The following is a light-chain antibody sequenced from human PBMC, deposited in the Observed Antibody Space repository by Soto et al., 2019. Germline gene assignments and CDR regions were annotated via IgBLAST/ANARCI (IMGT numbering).Light chain of an antibody. CDR1: QTVSDNY. Sequence: EIVLTQSPGTLSLSPGERATLSCRASQTVSDNYLAWYRLKPGQPPRLLIYGASNRATGIPDRFSASGSGADFTLTISRLEPEDFAVYSCQQYGTSPITFGQGTRLEIK. V-gene: IGKV3-20*01. CDR3: QQYGTSPIT. J-gene: IGKJ5*01. CDR2: GAS.